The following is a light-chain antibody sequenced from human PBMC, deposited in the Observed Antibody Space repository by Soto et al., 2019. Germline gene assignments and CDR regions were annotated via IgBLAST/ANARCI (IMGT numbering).Light chain of an antibody. V-gene: IGLV2-14*03. Sequence: QSALTQPASVSGSPGQSITISCTGTSSDVGAYDYVYWYQQHPDKAPKLMIFEVSNRPPGVSNRFSGSKSVYTATLTISGLQAEDEADYYCSSYTTISTRVFGTGTKLTVL. CDR2: EVS. J-gene: IGLJ1*01. CDR1: SSDVGAYDY. CDR3: SSYTTISTRV.